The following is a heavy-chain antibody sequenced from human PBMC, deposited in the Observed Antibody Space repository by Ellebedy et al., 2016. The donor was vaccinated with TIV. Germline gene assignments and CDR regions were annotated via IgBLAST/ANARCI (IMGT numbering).Heavy chain of an antibody. D-gene: IGHD4-17*01. CDR1: GYTLTTNY. V-gene: IGHV1-46*01. Sequence: AASVKVSCKASGYTLTTNYLHWVRQAPGQGLEWMGVINPTADTTRYAPKFQGRVTVTRDTSTSTVYMEVSSLTSQDTAIYYCVRGGGTTMTTTPPWTSWGQGTLVTVSS. CDR2: INPTADTT. J-gene: IGHJ5*02. CDR3: VRGGGTTMTTTPPWTS.